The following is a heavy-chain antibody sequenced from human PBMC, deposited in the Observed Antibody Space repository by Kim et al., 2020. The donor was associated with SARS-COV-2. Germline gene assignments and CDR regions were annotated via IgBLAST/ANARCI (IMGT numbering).Heavy chain of an antibody. Sequence: YNNPSLKRRVTISGDTSKNQFSPKLSSVTAADTAVYYCASSTEFYYGMDVWGQGTTVTVSS. D-gene: IGHD2-2*01. V-gene: IGHV4-31*02. J-gene: IGHJ6*02. CDR3: ASSTEFYYGMDV.